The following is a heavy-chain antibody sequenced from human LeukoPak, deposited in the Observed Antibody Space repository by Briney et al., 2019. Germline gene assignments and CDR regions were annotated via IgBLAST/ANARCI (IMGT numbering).Heavy chain of an antibody. CDR3: ARDRCSGGSCFTFDY. Sequence: ASVKVSCKASGYTFTGYYMHWVRQAPGQGLEWMGWINPNSGGTNYAQKFQGRVTMTRDTSISTAYMELSRLRSDDTAVYYCARDRCSGGSCFTFDYWGQGTLVTVSS. V-gene: IGHV1-2*02. J-gene: IGHJ4*02. D-gene: IGHD2-15*01. CDR2: INPNSGGT. CDR1: GYTFTGYY.